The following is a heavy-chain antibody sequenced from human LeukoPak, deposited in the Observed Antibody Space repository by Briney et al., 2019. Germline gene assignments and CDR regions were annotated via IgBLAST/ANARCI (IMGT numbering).Heavy chain of an antibody. D-gene: IGHD3-16*01. CDR3: AGGKVGPVVGDYYYYYMDV. Sequence: GGSLRLSCAASGFTFSSYSMNWVRQAPGKGLEWVSSTSSSSSYIYYADSVKGRFTISRDNAKNSLYLQMNSLRAEDTAVYYCAGGKVGPVVGDYYYYYMDVWGKGTTVTVSS. V-gene: IGHV3-21*01. CDR1: GFTFSSYS. J-gene: IGHJ6*03. CDR2: TSSSSSYI.